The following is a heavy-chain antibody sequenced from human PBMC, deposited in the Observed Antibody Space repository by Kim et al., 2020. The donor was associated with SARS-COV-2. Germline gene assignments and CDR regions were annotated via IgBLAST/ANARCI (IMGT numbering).Heavy chain of an antibody. CDR1: GFTVGNNY. J-gene: IGHJ4*02. D-gene: IGHD6-25*01. CDR2: IYSRGSI. V-gene: IGHV3-53*01. Sequence: GGSLRLSCAASGFTVGNNYMRWVRQAPGKGLEWVSLIYSRGSIHYADSVKGRFTISRDNSKNTLYLQMNSLRAEDTAVYYCARDPPGIAASGAGAWGQGT. CDR3: ARDPPGIAASGAGA.